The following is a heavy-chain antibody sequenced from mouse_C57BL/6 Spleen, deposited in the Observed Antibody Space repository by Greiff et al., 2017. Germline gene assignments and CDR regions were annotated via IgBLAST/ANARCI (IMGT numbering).Heavy chain of an antibody. CDR2: IHPNSGST. CDR1: GYTFTSYW. V-gene: IGHV1-64*01. J-gene: IGHJ4*01. CDR3: ARIFDYYGSSYDYYAMDY. D-gene: IGHD1-1*01. Sequence: QVQLQQPGAELVKPGASVKLSCKASGYTFTSYWMHWVKQRPGQGLEWIGMIHPNSGSTNYNEKFKSKATLTVDKSSSTAYMPLSSLTSEDSAVYYCARIFDYYGSSYDYYAMDYWGQGTSVTVSS.